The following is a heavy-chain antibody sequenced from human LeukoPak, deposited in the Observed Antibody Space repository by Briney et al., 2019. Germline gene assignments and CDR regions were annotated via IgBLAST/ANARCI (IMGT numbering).Heavy chain of an antibody. D-gene: IGHD6-19*01. CDR3: ARVDSSGGGGFDY. CDR2: INHSGST. CDR1: GGSLSGYY. V-gene: IGHV4-34*01. J-gene: IGHJ4*02. Sequence: SETLSLTCAVYGGSLSGYYWSWIRQSPGKGLEWIGEINHSGSTSYNASLKSRVTISVDTSKNQFSLKLTSVTAADTAVYYCARVDSSGGGGFDYWGQGTLVTVSS.